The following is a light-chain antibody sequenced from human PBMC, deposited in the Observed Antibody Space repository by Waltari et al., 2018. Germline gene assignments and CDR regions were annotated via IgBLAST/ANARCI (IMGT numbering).Light chain of an antibody. CDR3: QKYESLPAT. J-gene: IGKJ1*01. CDR2: GAS. CDR1: QSVGRF. V-gene: IGKV3-20*01. Sequence: SCMASQSVGRFLAWYQQKPGQAPRLLIYGASNRATGIPDRFSGSGFATDFSLTISRLEPEDFAVYYCQKYESLPATFGQGTKVEIK.